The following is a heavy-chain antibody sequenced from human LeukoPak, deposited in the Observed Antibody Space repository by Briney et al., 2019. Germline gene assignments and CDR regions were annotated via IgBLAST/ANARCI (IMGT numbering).Heavy chain of an antibody. Sequence: PSQTLSLTCTVSGGSISSGGYYWSWIRQPPGKGLEWIGYIYHSGSTYYNPSLKSRVTISVDRSKNQFSLKLSSVTAADTAVYYCARVSGPYDILTGYSQGSFDYWGQGTLVTVSS. D-gene: IGHD3-9*01. CDR3: ARVSGPYDILTGYSQGSFDY. CDR2: IYHSGST. J-gene: IGHJ4*02. V-gene: IGHV4-30-2*01. CDR1: GGSISSGGYY.